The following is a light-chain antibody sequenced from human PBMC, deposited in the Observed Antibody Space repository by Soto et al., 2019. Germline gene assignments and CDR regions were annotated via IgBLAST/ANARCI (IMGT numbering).Light chain of an antibody. CDR2: AAS. Sequence: DIQMTQSPSSVSASVGDSVTITCRASQGIARWLAWYQQKPGKAPNLLIYAASSLHGGAPSRFSGSGSGTDFTLTISSLQPEDFATYYCLQTNSLPFTFGPGTQVDVK. CDR3: LQTNSLPFT. CDR1: QGIARW. V-gene: IGKV1-12*01. J-gene: IGKJ3*01.